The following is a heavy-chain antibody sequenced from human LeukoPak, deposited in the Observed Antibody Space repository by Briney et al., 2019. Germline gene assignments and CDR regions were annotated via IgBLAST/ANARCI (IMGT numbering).Heavy chain of an antibody. CDR1: GFTFSDYY. V-gene: IGHV3-11*03. J-gene: IGHJ4*02. CDR3: ARIRIVGATYYFDY. D-gene: IGHD1-26*01. CDR2: ITGTTTYT. Sequence: PGGSLRLSCAASGFTFSDYYMSGIRQAPGGGGEGVSYITGTTTYTDYADSVKGRFTISRDNAKKSLYLQMISLRAEDTAVYYCARIRIVGATYYFDYWGQGTLVTVSS.